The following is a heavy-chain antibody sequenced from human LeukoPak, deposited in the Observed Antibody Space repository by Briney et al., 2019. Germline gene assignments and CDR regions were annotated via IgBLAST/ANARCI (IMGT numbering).Heavy chain of an antibody. D-gene: IGHD1-26*01. J-gene: IGHJ4*02. CDR2: INTDGSFT. V-gene: IGHV3-74*01. CDR1: GLTFSDYW. CDR3: AREAKVGGALQY. Sequence: GGSLRLSCAASGLTFSDYWMHWVRQAPGKGLMWVSRINTDGSFTRYADSVQGRFTISRDTAKNTLFLQMNSLRAEDTAVYYCAREAKVGGALQYWGQGILVTVSS.